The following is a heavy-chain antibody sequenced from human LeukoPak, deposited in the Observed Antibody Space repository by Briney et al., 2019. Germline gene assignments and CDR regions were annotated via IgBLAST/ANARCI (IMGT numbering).Heavy chain of an antibody. CDR2: IIPIFGTA. J-gene: IGHJ4*02. D-gene: IGHD6-13*01. CDR3: ARVSAAAGPFDY. CDR1: GGTFSSNA. V-gene: IGHV1-69*06. Sequence: AAVKVSCKASGGTFSSNAISWVGQAPGRGLEWMGGIIPIFGTANYAQKFQGRVTITADKSTSTAYMELSSLRSEDTAVYYCARVSAAAGPFDYWGQGTLVTVSS.